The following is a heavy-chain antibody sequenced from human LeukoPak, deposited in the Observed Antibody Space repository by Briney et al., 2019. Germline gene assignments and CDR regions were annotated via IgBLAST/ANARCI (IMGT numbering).Heavy chain of an antibody. CDR2: INAGNGNT. V-gene: IGHV1-3*01. J-gene: IGHJ5*02. Sequence: ASVKVSCKASGYTFTSYAMHWVRQAPGQRLEWMGWINAGNGNTKYSQKFQGRVTITRDTSASTAYMELSSLRSEDTAVYYCARDRIRVTMVRGVIRTNWFDPWGQGTLVTVSS. CDR1: GYTFTSYA. CDR3: ARDRIRVTMVRGVIRTNWFDP. D-gene: IGHD3-10*01.